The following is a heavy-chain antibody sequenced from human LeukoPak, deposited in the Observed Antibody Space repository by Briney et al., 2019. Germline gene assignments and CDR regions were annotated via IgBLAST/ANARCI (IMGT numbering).Heavy chain of an antibody. CDR2: ISAYNGNT. D-gene: IGHD2-2*01. CDR1: GYTFTSYG. Sequence: ASVKVSCKASGYTFTSYGINWVRQAPGQGLEWMGWISAYNGNTNYAQKYQGRVTMTTDTSTSTAYMEVRSLRSDDTAVYYSARARLVRGWFDSWGQGTLVTVSS. J-gene: IGHJ5*01. V-gene: IGHV1-18*04. CDR3: ARARLVRGWFDS.